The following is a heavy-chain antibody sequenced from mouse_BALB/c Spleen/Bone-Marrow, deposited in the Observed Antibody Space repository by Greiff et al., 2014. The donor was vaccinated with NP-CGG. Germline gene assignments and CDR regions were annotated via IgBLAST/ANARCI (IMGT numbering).Heavy chain of an antibody. J-gene: IGHJ4*01. V-gene: IGHV1-15*01. CDR2: IDPETGGT. CDR3: RAYYRYDGYSMDY. D-gene: IGHD2-14*01. CDR1: GYTFTDYE. Sequence: LQESGAELVRPGASVTLSCKASGYTFTDYEMHWVKQTPVHGLEWIGAIDPETGGTAYNQKFKGKATLTADKSSSTAYMELRSLTSEDSAVYYCRAYYRYDGYSMDYWGQGTSVTVSS.